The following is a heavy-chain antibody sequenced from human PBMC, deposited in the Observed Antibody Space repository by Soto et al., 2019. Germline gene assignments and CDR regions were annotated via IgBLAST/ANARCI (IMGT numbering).Heavy chain of an antibody. CDR1: GFNFRGYG. D-gene: IGHD1-26*01. CDR2: TRHDGSNT. Sequence: QVQLVQSGGGVVQPGRSLRLYCEASGFNFRGYGMHWVRQAPGKGLEWVAITRHDGSNTYYADSVRGRFTISRDNSKNTPYLQMNSLRVEDTAVYYCARDGVGITTYFGYFDYWGQGTLITVSS. CDR3: ARDGVGITTYFGYFDY. V-gene: IGHV3-33*01. J-gene: IGHJ4*02.